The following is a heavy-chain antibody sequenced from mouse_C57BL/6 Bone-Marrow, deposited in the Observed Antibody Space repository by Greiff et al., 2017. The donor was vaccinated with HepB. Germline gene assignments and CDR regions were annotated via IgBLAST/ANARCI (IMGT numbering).Heavy chain of an antibody. CDR2: IHPNSGST. V-gene: IGHV1-64*01. CDR3: ARRGYYSNYWFAY. Sequence: QVQLQQPGAELVKPGASVKLSCKASGYTFTSYWMHWVKQRPGQGLEWIGMIHPNSGSTNYNEKFKSKATLTVDKSSSTAYMQLSSLTSEDSAVYYCARRGYYSNYWFAYWGQGTLVTVSA. J-gene: IGHJ3*01. D-gene: IGHD2-5*01. CDR1: GYTFTSYW.